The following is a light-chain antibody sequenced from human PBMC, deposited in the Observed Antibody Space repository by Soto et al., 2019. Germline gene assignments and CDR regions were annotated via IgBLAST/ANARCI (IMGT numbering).Light chain of an antibody. CDR3: QHYNTWPWT. J-gene: IGKJ1*01. CDR1: QSLRNW. CDR2: DAS. Sequence: DIQMTQSPSTLSASVGDRVTITCRASQSLRNWLAWYQQKPGKAPKLLIYDASNLESGVPSRFSGSGSGTEFTLTISSLQPDDFATHYCQHYNTWPWTFGQGTKVEIK. V-gene: IGKV1-5*01.